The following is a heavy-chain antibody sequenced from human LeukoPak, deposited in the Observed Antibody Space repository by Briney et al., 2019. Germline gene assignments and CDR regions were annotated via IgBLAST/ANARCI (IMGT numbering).Heavy chain of an antibody. V-gene: IGHV3-30-3*01. CDR3: ARDRVGATDYFDY. CDR1: GYTFSSYP. J-gene: IGHJ4*02. CDR2: ILYDRSNK. Sequence: QAGSSLRLSCAASGYTFSSYPMHWLRQATGKGLEWVAVILYDRSNKYYADSVKGRFTISRDNSKNTLYLQMNSLRAEDTAVYYCARDRVGATDYFDYWGQGTLVTVSS. D-gene: IGHD1-26*01.